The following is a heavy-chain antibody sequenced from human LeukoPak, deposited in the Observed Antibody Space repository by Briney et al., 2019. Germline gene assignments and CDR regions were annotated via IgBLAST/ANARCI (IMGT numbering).Heavy chain of an antibody. J-gene: IGHJ3*02. CDR2: ISSSSSYI. CDR3: ARDRSSYYYDSSGSDAFDI. D-gene: IGHD3-22*01. V-gene: IGHV3-21*01. CDR1: GFTFNSYT. Sequence: GGSLRLSCAASGFTFNSYTMNWVRQAPGKGLEWVSSISSSSSYIYYADSVKGRFTISRDNAKNSLYLQMNSLRAEDTAVYYCARDRSSYYYDSSGSDAFDIWGQGTMVTVSS.